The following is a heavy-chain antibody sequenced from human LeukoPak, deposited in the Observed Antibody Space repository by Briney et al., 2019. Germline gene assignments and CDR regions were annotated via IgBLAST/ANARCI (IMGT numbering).Heavy chain of an antibody. CDR2: IYYSGST. Sequence: SETLSLTCAVSGGSISSGDYYWSWIRQPPGKGLEWFGYIYYSGSTYYNPSLKSRVTISVDTSKNQFSLKLSSVTAADTAVYYCARRRALYSYGSLLFDYWGQGTLVTVSS. D-gene: IGHD5-18*01. CDR1: GGSISSGDYY. CDR3: ARRRALYSYGSLLFDY. V-gene: IGHV4-30-4*01. J-gene: IGHJ4*02.